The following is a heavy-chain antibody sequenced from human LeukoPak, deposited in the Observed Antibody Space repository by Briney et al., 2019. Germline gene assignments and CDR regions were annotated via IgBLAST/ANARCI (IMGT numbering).Heavy chain of an antibody. CDR2: INPNSGGT. D-gene: IGHD3-10*01. V-gene: IGHV1-2*04. J-gene: IGHJ4*02. CDR3: ARPDGSGSYYNYYFDY. Sequence: ASVKVSCMASGYTFTGYYMHWVRQAPGQGLEWMGWINPNSGGTNYAQKFQGWVTMTRDTSISTAYMELSRLRSDDTAVYYCARPDGSGSYYNYYFDYWGQGTLVTVSS. CDR1: GYTFTGYY.